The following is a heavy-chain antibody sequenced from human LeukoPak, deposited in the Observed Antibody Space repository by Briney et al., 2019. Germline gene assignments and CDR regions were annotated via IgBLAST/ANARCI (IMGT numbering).Heavy chain of an antibody. D-gene: IGHD6-19*01. CDR2: ISSSSSYT. CDR3: ASDQDSGWYE. J-gene: IGHJ4*02. V-gene: IGHV3-11*06. Sequence: PGGSLRLSCAASGFTFSDYYMSWIRQAPGKGLEWVSYISSSSSYTNCADSVKGRFTISRDNAKNSLYLQMNSLRAEDTAVYYCASDQDSGWYEWGQGTLVTVSS. CDR1: GFTFSDYY.